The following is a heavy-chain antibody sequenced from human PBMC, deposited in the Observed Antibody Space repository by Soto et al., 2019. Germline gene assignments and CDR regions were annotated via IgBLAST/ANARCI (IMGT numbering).Heavy chain of an antibody. Sequence: QVQLVQSGAEVKKPGSSVKVSCKASGGTFSSYAISWVRQAPGQGLEWMGGIIPIFGTANYAQKFQGRVTLPADQSTSPPYMELTSLRSEDTAVYYCAREPRTLVPAAIIGPGPDYYYGMDVWGQGTTVTVSS. V-gene: IGHV1-69*12. CDR1: GGTFSSYA. D-gene: IGHD2-2*01. J-gene: IGHJ6*02. CDR2: IIPIFGTA. CDR3: AREPRTLVPAAIIGPGPDYYYGMDV.